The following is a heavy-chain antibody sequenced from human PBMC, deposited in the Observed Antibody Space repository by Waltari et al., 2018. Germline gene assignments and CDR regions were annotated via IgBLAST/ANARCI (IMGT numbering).Heavy chain of an antibody. Sequence: QVQLEESRPGLVRPSETLSLTCTLSGGSFSSHYWAWIRQSPGKPLEWTGHVYYSVRSTYNPSLQNRATISVDTTTNQFSLRLTSLTSANTAVYYCAREGEMGLRFGNRLYSYFYMDVWGKGTTVTVSS. J-gene: IGHJ6*03. D-gene: IGHD3-3*01. V-gene: IGHV4-59*11. CDR3: AREGEMGLRFGNRLYSYFYMDV. CDR1: GGSFSSHY. CDR2: VYYSVRS.